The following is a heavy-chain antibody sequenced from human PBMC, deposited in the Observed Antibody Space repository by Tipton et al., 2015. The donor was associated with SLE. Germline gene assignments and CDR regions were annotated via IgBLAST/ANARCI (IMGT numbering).Heavy chain of an antibody. V-gene: IGHV1-2*02. D-gene: IGHD1-26*01. Sequence: QSGAEVKKPGASVKVSCKASGYTFTSSDINWVRQATGQGLEWMGWINPNSGGTNYAQKFQGRVTMTRDTSISTAYMELSRLRSDDTAVYYCAREARGKLRAFDIWGQGTMVTVSS. CDR2: INPNSGGT. J-gene: IGHJ3*02. CDR1: GYTFTSSD. CDR3: AREARGKLRAFDI.